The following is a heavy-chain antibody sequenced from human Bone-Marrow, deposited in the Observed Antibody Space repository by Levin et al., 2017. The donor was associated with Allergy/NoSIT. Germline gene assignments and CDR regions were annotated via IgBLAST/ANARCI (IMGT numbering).Heavy chain of an antibody. CDR3: ARVRDGYNFGDYYFDS. CDR2: TYYNGST. J-gene: IGHJ4*02. V-gene: IGHV4-30-4*01. CDR1: GGSISSDSYY. Sequence: SETLSLTCTVSGGSISSDSYYWTWIRQPPGKGLECIGYTYYNGSTYYNPSLKSRVTISVDTSKNQFSLKLDSVTAADTAVYYCARVRDGYNFGDYYFDSCGQGTLVIVSS. D-gene: IGHD5-24*01.